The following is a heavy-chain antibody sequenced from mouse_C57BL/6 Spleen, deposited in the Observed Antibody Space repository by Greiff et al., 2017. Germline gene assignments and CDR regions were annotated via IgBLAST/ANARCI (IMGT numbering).Heavy chain of an antibody. D-gene: IGHD1-1*01. J-gene: IGHJ1*03. Sequence: EVKLVESGGGLVQPGGSLSLSCAASGFTFTDYYMSWVRQPPGKALEWLGFIRNKANGYTTESNASVKGRFTISRDNSQSILYLQMNALRAEDSATYYCASSQLGYGSSHWDFDVWGTGTTVTVSS. CDR2: IRNKANGYTT. V-gene: IGHV7-3*01. CDR3: ASSQLGYGSSHWDFDV. CDR1: GFTFTDYY.